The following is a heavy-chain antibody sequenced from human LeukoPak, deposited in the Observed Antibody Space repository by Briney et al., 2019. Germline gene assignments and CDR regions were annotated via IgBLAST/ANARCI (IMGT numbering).Heavy chain of an antibody. V-gene: IGHV3-23*01. CDR1: GLHFSGTA. D-gene: IGHD6-19*01. Sequence: GGSLRLSCAASGLHFSGTAMSWVRQAPGKGLEWVSAISHDGMNAYYADSVKGRFTISRDNSKKTVSLEMSSLTSADTGVYYCAKDGAQYSSGPECDPRGQGALVTVSP. CDR3: AKDGAQYSSGPECDP. CDR2: ISHDGMNA. J-gene: IGHJ5*02.